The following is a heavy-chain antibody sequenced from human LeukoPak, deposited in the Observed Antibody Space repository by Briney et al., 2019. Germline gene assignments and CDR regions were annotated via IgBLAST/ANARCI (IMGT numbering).Heavy chain of an antibody. CDR2: ISSSSSYI. CDR3: ARARNDYGDYVFDF. CDR1: GCTFSIYS. D-gene: IGHD4-17*01. V-gene: IGHV3-21*01. Sequence: GGSLRLSCAASGCTFSIYSMNWLREAPGKGLEWVSSISSSSSYIYYTDSLKGRFTISRANAKNSLYLQMNSLRAEDTAVYYCARARNDYGDYVFDFWGQGTLVTVSS. J-gene: IGHJ4*02.